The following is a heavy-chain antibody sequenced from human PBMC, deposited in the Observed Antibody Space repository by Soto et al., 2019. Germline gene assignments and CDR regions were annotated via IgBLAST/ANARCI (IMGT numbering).Heavy chain of an antibody. CDR3: ARDPKDHYDILTGPYPHFYYYGMDV. J-gene: IGHJ6*02. Sequence: QVQLVQSGAEVKKPGSSVKVSCKASGGTFSSYTISWVRQAPGQGLEWMGRIIPILGIANYAQKFQGRVTITADKSTSTAYMELSSLRSEDTAVYYCARDPKDHYDILTGPYPHFYYYGMDVWGQGTTVTVSS. CDR2: IIPILGIA. D-gene: IGHD3-9*01. CDR1: GGTFSSYT. V-gene: IGHV1-69*08.